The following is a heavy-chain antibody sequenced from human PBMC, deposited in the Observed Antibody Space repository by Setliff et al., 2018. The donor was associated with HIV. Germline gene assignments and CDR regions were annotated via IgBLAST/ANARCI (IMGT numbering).Heavy chain of an antibody. CDR3: ARVAMAAAYYFDY. D-gene: IGHD6-13*01. CDR2: IYYSGST. V-gene: IGHV4-59*11. J-gene: IGHJ4*02. CDR1: GGSFSGHY. Sequence: SETMSLTCTVYGGSFSGHYWSWIRQPPGKGLEWIGYIYYSGSTNYNPSLKSRVTISVDTSKNQFSLKLSSVTAADTAVYYCARVAMAAAYYFDYWGQGTLVTVSS.